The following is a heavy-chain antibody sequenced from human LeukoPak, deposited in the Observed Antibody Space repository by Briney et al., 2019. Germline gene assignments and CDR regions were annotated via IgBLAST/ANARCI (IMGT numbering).Heavy chain of an antibody. J-gene: IGHJ3*02. CDR3: ARVRCGGDCPGAFDI. D-gene: IGHD2-21*02. V-gene: IGHV1-46*01. Sequence: ASVKVSCKASGYTFTSYYMHWVRQAPGQGLEWMGIINPSGGSTSYAQKFQGRVTMTRDTSTSTVYMELSSLRSEDTAVYYCARVRCGGDCPGAFDIWGQGTMVTVSS. CDR2: INPSGGST. CDR1: GYTFTSYY.